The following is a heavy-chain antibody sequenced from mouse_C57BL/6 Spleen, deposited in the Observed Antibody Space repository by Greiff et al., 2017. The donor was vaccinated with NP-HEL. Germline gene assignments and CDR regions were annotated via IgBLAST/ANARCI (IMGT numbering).Heavy chain of an antibody. J-gene: IGHJ1*03. D-gene: IGHD2-1*01. Sequence: QVQLQQPGAELVRPGSSVKLSCKASGYTFTSYWMHWVKQRPIQGLEWIGNIDPYDSETNYNQKFKDKATLTVDKSSSTAYMQLSSLTSEDSAVYYCARGGNYGYFDVWGTGTTVTVSS. CDR3: ARGGNYGYFDV. V-gene: IGHV1-52*01. CDR2: IDPYDSET. CDR1: GYTFTSYW.